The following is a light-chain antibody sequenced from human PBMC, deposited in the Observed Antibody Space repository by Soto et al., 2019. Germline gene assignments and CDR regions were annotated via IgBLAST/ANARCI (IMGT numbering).Light chain of an antibody. V-gene: IGKV1-9*01. CDR3: QQLTSYPRT. Sequence: IQLTQSPSFLSASVGDRVRITCRASQGISSYIAWYQQKPGKAPKLLIYAASTLQSGVPSRFSGSGSGTDFTLTISSLQPEDFATYYCQQLTSYPRTFGPGTKV. CDR2: AAS. CDR1: QGISSY. J-gene: IGKJ3*01.